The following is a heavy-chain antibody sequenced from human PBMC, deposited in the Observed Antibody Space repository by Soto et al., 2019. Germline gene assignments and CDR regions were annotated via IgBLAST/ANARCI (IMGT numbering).Heavy chain of an antibody. CDR2: INPSGGNT. CDR1: GYTFTGCY. D-gene: IGHD3-10*01. J-gene: IGHJ5*02. CDR3: KMVRGVIIRGNWFDP. Sequence: ASVKVSCKASGYTFTGCYMHWVRQAPGQGLEWMGIINPSGGNTSYAQKFQGRVTMTTDTSTSTAYMELRSLRSDDTAVYYCKMVRGVIIRGNWFDPWGQGTLVTVSS. V-gene: IGHV1-46*01.